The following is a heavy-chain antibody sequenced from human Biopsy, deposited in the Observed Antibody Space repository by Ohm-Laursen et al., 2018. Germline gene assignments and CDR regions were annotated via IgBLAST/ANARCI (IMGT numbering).Heavy chain of an antibody. Sequence: SLRLSCAASEFSFSDNYMDWVRQAPGKGLEWVGRIRDKANSYTTDYAASVKGRFTISRDDSKNSLYLQMNSLRAEDTAVYFCARDGKRWDYSTYFSWHFDLWGRGTLVTVSS. CDR1: EFSFSDNY. CDR3: ARDGKRWDYSTYFSWHFDL. CDR2: IRDKANSYTT. J-gene: IGHJ2*01. D-gene: IGHD4-11*01. V-gene: IGHV3-72*01.